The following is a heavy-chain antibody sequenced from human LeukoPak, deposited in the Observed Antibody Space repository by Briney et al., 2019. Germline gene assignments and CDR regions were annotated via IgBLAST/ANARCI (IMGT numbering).Heavy chain of an antibody. CDR1: GGTFSIYG. CDR2: IIPIFGTA. CDR3: ARDKGDYYDSSGYSVYYFDY. J-gene: IGHJ4*02. D-gene: IGHD3-22*01. V-gene: IGHV1-69*01. Sequence: GSSVKVSCKASGGTFSIYGISWVRLAPGQGLEWMGGIIPIFGTANYAQKSQGRVTITADESTSTAYMELSSLRSEDTAVYYCARDKGDYYDSSGYSVYYFDYWGQGTLVTVSS.